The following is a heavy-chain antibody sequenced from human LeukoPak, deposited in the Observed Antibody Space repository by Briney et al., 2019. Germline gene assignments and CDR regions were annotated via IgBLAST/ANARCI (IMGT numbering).Heavy chain of an antibody. J-gene: IGHJ4*02. CDR1: GYTFTRFG. D-gene: IGHD3-22*01. CDR2: IRVTNGDA. V-gene: IGHV1-18*01. Sequence: ASVKVSCKASGYTFTRFGISRVRQAPGQGLEWMGWIRVTNGDANYAQQLQGRVTMTADTSTRTVYMELRSLRSDDTAVYYCARDDYYDSSGDRDYWGQGTLVTVSS. CDR3: ARDDYYDSSGDRDY.